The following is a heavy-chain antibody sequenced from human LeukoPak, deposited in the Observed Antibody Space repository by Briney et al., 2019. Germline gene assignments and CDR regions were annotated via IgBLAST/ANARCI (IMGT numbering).Heavy chain of an antibody. J-gene: IGHJ4*02. CDR1: GFTFSSYW. Sequence: GGSLRLSCAASGFTFSSYWMHWVRQAPGKGLVWVSRINSDGSSTSYADSVKGRFTISRDNAKNTLYLQMNSLRAEDTAVYYCAKDISHLYGSGSSLDYWGQGTLVTVSS. V-gene: IGHV3-74*01. CDR3: AKDISHLYGSGSSLDY. CDR2: INSDGSST. D-gene: IGHD3-10*01.